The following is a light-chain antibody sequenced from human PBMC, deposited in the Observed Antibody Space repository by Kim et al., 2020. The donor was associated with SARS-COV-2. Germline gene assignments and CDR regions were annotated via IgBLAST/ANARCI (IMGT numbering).Light chain of an antibody. J-gene: IGLJ2*01. CDR1: NLRFKY. Sequence: VSPGKTATISCTGDNLRFKYVCWYQQTAGHSPVLVLYEDNERPSGIPERFSGSNSGNTATLTISGTQAMDDADYYCQVWDNSFGVFGAGTQLTVL. CDR3: QVWDNSFGV. V-gene: IGLV3-1*01. CDR2: EDN.